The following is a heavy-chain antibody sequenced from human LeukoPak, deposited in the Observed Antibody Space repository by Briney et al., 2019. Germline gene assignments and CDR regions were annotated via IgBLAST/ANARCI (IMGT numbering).Heavy chain of an antibody. D-gene: IGHD3-3*01. J-gene: IGHJ4*02. CDR1: GFTFRNYG. CDR3: ARDFAATLLLEWSTPFDY. CDR2: ISSSSSYI. V-gene: IGHV3-21*01. Sequence: GRSLRLSCAASGFTFRNYGMHWVRQAPGKGLEWVSSISSSSSYIYYADSVKGRFTISRDNAKNSLYLQMNSLRAEDTAVYYCARDFAATLLLEWSTPFDYWGQGTLVTVSS.